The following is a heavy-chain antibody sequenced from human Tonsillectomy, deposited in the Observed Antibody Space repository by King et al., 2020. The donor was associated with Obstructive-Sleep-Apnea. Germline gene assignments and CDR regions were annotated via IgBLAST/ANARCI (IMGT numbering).Heavy chain of an antibody. V-gene: IGHV3-48*04. J-gene: IGHJ4*02. CDR2: ISSSSRTI. CDR3: ARTLTVVKWYELGY. CDR1: GFTFSSYS. D-gene: IGHD4-23*01. Sequence: VQLVESGGGLVQPGGSLRLSCAASGFTFSSYSMNWVRQAPGKGLEWVSYISSSSRTIYYADSVKGRFTIYRDNAKNSLYLQMNSLRAEDTAVYYCARTLTVVKWYELGYWGQGTLVTVSS.